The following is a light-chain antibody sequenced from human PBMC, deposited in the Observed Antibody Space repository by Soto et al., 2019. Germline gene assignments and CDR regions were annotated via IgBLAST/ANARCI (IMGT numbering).Light chain of an antibody. CDR2: DAS. CDR1: QSVSSN. CDR3: QQYYKWPLT. J-gene: IGKJ4*01. Sequence: EIVMTQSPATLSVSPGERATLSCRASQSVSSNLAWYQQKPGQAPRLLIYDASTRATGTPASSSGSGSGTEFTLTISSLQSQDFAVYYCQQYYKWPLTFGGGTKVDI. V-gene: IGKV3-15*01.